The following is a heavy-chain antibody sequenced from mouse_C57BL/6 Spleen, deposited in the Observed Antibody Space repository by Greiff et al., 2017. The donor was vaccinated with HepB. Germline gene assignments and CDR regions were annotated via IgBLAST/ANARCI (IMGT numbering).Heavy chain of an antibody. Sequence: QVQLQQPGAELVMPGASVKLSCKASGYTFTSYWMHWVKQRPGQGLEWIGEIDPSDSYTNYNQKFKGKSTLTVDKSSSTAYMQLSSLTSEDSAVYCCARGDLAWFAYWGQGTLVTVSA. V-gene: IGHV1-69*01. CDR3: ARGDLAWFAY. J-gene: IGHJ3*01. CDR1: GYTFTSYW. D-gene: IGHD3-3*01. CDR2: IDPSDSYT.